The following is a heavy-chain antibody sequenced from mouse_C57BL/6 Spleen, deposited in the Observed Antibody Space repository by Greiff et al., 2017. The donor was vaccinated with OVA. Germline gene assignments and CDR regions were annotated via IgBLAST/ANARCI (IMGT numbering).Heavy chain of an antibody. Sequence: VQLQQSGAELVKPGASVKISCKASGYAFSSYWMNWVKQRPGKGLEWIGQIYPGDGDTNYNGKFKGKATLTADKSSSTAYMQLSSLTSEDSAVYFCASTVVATGAMDYWGQGTSVTVSS. CDR1: GYAFSSYW. D-gene: IGHD1-1*01. CDR3: ASTVVATGAMDY. J-gene: IGHJ4*01. CDR2: IYPGDGDT. V-gene: IGHV1-80*01.